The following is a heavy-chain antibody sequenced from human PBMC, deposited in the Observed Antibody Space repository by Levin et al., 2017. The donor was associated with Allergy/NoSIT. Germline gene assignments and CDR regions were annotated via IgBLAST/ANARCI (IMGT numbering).Heavy chain of an antibody. V-gene: IGHV5-51*01. CDR3: ARRGKYSGGRGFFDY. J-gene: IGHJ4*02. D-gene: IGHD6-19*01. CDR2: IFPDDSDT. CDR1: SDG. Sequence: SDGIGGGRQMHEKGLDWMGIIFPDDSDTRHSPSFQGQVTISADKSISTAYLQWSSLKASDTAMYYCARRGKYSGGRGFFDYWGQGTLVTVSS.